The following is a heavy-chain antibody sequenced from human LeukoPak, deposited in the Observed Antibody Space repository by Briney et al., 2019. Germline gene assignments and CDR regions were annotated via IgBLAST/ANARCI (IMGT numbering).Heavy chain of an antibody. V-gene: IGHV3-23*01. Sequence: GGSLRLSCAASGFTFGTFAMTWVRQAPGKGLEWVSTVSDSGDVTYSADSVKGRFTISRDNSGNTLFLRMVSLRAEDTAVYYCARYPPYSYSLDYWGPGTLVTVSS. CDR1: GFTFGTFA. D-gene: IGHD5-18*01. CDR2: VSDSGDVT. CDR3: ARYPPYSYSLDY. J-gene: IGHJ4*02.